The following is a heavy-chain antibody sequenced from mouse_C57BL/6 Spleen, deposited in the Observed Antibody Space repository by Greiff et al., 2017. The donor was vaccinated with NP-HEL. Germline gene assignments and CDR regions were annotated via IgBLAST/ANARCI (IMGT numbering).Heavy chain of an antibody. D-gene: IGHD2-4*01. J-gene: IGHJ2*01. CDR3: ARPGGDYVFDY. CDR1: GYAFSSSW. CDR2: IYPGDGDT. Sequence: QVQLKQSGPELVKPGASVKISCKASGYAFSSSWMNWVKQRPGKGLEWIGRIYPGDGDTNYNGKFKGKATLTADKSSSTAYMQLSSLTSEDSAVYFCARPGGDYVFDYWGQGTTLTVSS. V-gene: IGHV1-82*01.